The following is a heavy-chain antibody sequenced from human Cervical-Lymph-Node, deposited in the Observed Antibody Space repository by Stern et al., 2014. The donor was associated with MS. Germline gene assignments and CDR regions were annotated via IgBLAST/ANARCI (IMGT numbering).Heavy chain of an antibody. CDR3: ARGAPPEN. CDR2: ISPSDSDT. CDR1: GYSFTNYW. J-gene: IGHJ4*02. D-gene: IGHD1-26*01. V-gene: IGHV5-51*03. Sequence: VQLVQSGAEVKKPGESLKISCKTAGYSFTNYWIGWVRQMPGKGLEWMGIISPSDSDTRYSPSFQGKVIISADKSIGTAYLQWRSLKASDSGIYYCARGAPPENWGQGTLVTVSS.